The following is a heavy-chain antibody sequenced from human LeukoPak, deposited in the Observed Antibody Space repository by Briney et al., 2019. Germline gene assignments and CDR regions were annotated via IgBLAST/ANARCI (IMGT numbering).Heavy chain of an antibody. V-gene: IGHV1-69*13. CDR3: ARDPRYCSSTSCYGGGYFDY. Sequence: SVNVSCKAYGGTFSSYASSWVRQPPGQGLEWIGGIIPIVGTANYAQKFRGRVTITADESTSKAYMELSSLRSEDTAVYYCARDPRYCSSTSCYGGGYFDYWGQGTLVTVSS. CDR2: IIPIVGTA. CDR1: GGTFSSYA. J-gene: IGHJ4*02. D-gene: IGHD2-2*01.